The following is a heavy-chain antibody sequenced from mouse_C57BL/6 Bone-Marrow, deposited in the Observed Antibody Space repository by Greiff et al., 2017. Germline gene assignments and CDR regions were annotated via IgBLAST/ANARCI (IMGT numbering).Heavy chain of an antibody. CDR3: ARIGNYHYYAMDY. D-gene: IGHD2-1*01. J-gene: IGHJ4*01. V-gene: IGHV1-82*01. CDR2: IYPGDGDT. Sequence: QVQLKESGPELVKPGASVKISCKASGYAFSSSWMNWVKQRPGKGLEWIGRIYPGDGDTNYNGKFKGKATLTADTSSSTAYMQLSSLTSEDSAVYFCARIGNYHYYAMDYWGQGTSVTVSS. CDR1: GYAFSSSW.